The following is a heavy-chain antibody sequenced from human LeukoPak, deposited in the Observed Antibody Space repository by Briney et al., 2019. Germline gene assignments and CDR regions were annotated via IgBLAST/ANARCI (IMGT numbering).Heavy chain of an antibody. J-gene: IGHJ5*02. CDR3: ARDYCSSTSCYSLGWFDP. V-gene: IGHV4-61*02. CDR1: AGSISSGSYY. Sequence: SETLSLTCTVPAGSISSGSYYWSWLRQPAGKGLEWIGRIYTSGSTNYNPSLKSRVTRSIDTAQTQCCWKLCSVTTADTAVYYCARDYCSSTSCYSLGWFDPWGQGTLVTLSS. D-gene: IGHD2-2*02. CDR2: IYTSGST.